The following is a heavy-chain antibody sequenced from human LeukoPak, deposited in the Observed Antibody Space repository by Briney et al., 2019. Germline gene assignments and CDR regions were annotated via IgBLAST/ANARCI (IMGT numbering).Heavy chain of an antibody. D-gene: IGHD4-23*01. CDR1: GGSISSSSYY. J-gene: IGHJ4*02. CDR3: ASQGYGGNYDFDY. V-gene: IGHV4-39*01. Sequence: PSETLSLTCTVSGGSISSSSYYWGWIRQPPGKGLEWIGSIYYSGGTYYNPSLKSRVTISVDTSKNQFSLKLSSVTAADTAVYYCASQGYGGNYDFDYWGQGTLVTVSS. CDR2: IYYSGGT.